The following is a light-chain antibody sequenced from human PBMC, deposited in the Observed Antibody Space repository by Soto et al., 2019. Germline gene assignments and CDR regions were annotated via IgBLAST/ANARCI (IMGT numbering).Light chain of an antibody. V-gene: IGLV2-14*03. CDR3: CSFTSSTTWV. J-gene: IGLJ3*02. Sequence: QSALTQPASVSGSPGQSITISCTGTSSDVGGYNYVSWYQHHPGKAPKLMIYDVSNRPSGVSNRFSGSKSGNTASLTISGLQAEDEADYYCCSFTSSTTWVFGGGTQLTVL. CDR2: DVS. CDR1: SSDVGGYNY.